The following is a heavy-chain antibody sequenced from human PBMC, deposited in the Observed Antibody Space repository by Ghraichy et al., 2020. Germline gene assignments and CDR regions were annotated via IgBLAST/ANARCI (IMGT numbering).Heavy chain of an antibody. CDR2: IKWDDDK. CDR1: GISLSVSGVA. CDR3: AHRLGNYFDY. J-gene: IGHJ4*02. V-gene: IGHV2-5*02. D-gene: IGHD1-26*01. Sequence: SGPTLVKPTQTLTLTCTFSGISLSVSGVAVGWIRQPPGKALEWLALIKWDDDKLYSPSLRRRLSIAKDTPKNQVLLTLTNVDPVDTATYYCAHRLGNYFDYWGQGTLVTVSS.